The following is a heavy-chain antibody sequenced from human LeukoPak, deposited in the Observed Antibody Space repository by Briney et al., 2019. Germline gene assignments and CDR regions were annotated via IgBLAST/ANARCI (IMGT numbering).Heavy chain of an antibody. D-gene: IGHD1-26*01. CDR3: ARGSPGFWFDP. V-gene: IGHV4-61*02. CDR2: IFASGST. CDR1: GGSITSGSYF. Sequence: SQTLSLTCTVSGGSITSGSYFWTWIRQPAGKGLEWIGRIFASGSTNYNPSLKSRVTVSVDTSRNQFSVKLNSVTAADTAVYYCARGSPGFWFDPWGQGTLVTVSS. J-gene: IGHJ5*02.